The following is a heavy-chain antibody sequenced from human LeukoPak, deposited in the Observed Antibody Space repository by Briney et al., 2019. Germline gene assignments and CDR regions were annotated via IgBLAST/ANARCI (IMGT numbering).Heavy chain of an antibody. V-gene: IGHV1-18*01. CDR2: ISAYNGNT. J-gene: IGHJ4*02. CDR1: GYTFSDYG. D-gene: IGHD6-19*01. CDR3: ARDPPYSSGWYFDY. Sequence: ASVKVSCKPSGYTFSDYGISWVRQAPGQGLEWMGWISAYNGNTNYAQKLQGRVTMTTDTSTSTAYMELRSLRSDDTAVYYCARDPPYSSGWYFDYWGQGTLVTVSS.